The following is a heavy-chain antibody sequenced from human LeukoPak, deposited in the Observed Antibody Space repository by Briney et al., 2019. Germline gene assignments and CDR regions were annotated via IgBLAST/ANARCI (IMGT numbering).Heavy chain of an antibody. CDR1: GFTVSSNY. D-gene: IGHD2-2*01. J-gene: IGHJ4*02. CDR3: AKGGRTSYFDY. Sequence: GGSLRLSCAASGFTVSSNYMSWVRQAPGKGLEWVSAISGSGGSTYYADSVKGRFTISRDNSKNTLYLQMNSLRAEDTAVYYCAKGGRTSYFDYWGQGTLVTVSS. CDR2: ISGSGGST. V-gene: IGHV3-23*01.